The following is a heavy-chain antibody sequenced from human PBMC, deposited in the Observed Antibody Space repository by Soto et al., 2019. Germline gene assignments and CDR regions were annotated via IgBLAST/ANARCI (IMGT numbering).Heavy chain of an antibody. J-gene: IGHJ6*02. V-gene: IGHV3-30*18. Sequence: QVQLVESGGGVVQPGRSLRLSCAASGFTFSSYGMHWVRQAPGKGLEWVALISYDGGRKYYADFVRGRFTISRDNSKNTHYLQMNSLRAEDTAMYFCAKTRGYSYEYGLDVWGPGTTVSVSS. CDR1: GFTFSSYG. CDR2: ISYDGGRK. D-gene: IGHD5-18*01. CDR3: AKTRGYSYEYGLDV.